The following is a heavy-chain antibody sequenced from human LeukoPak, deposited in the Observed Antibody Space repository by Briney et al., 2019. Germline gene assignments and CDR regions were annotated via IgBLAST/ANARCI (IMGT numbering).Heavy chain of an antibody. CDR1: GFTFSSYW. V-gene: IGHV3-74*01. Sequence: QSGGSLRLSCAASGFTFSSYWMHWVRQAPGKGLAWVSRINSDGSSTSYADSVKGRFTISRDNAKNTLYLQMNSLRAEDTAVYYCARDPHGSGSQWGQGTLVTVSS. J-gene: IGHJ4*02. CDR3: ARDPHGSGSQ. CDR2: INSDGSST. D-gene: IGHD3-10*01.